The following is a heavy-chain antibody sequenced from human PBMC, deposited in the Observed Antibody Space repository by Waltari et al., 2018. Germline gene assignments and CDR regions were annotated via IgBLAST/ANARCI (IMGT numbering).Heavy chain of an antibody. CDR1: GGSLHNRY. J-gene: IGHJ4*02. CDR2: ISHSGRT. CDR3: ARGGSTPMIIAY. Sequence: QVRLEQWGAGLLKPSATLSLTRAVSGGSLHNRYWRWFRQSPGKGPEWLGEISHSGRTHYNPSLKSRVIISVDTSKSQFSLILTSVNAADTAVYYCARGGSTPMIIAYWGQGTQVTVSS. D-gene: IGHD3-16*01. V-gene: IGHV4-34*02.